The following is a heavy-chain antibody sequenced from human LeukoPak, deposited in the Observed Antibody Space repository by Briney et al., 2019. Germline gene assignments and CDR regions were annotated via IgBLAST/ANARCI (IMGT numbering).Heavy chain of an antibody. Sequence: SETLSPTCAVYGGSFSGYYWSWIRQPPGKGLEWIGELNHSGSTNYNPSLKSRVTISVDTSKNQFSLKLSSVTAADTAVYYCARGVRGGLPAATLPFDYWGQGTLVTVSS. J-gene: IGHJ4*02. D-gene: IGHD2-2*01. V-gene: IGHV4-34*01. CDR2: LNHSGST. CDR3: ARGVRGGLPAATLPFDY. CDR1: GGSFSGYY.